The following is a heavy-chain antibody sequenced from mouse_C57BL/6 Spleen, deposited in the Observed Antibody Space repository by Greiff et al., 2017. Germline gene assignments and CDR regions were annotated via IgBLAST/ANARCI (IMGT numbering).Heavy chain of an antibody. V-gene: IGHV1-15*01. J-gene: IGHJ4*01. CDR1: GYTFTDYE. CDR2: IDPETGGT. CDR3: ARGGYYARDY. Sequence: QVQLQQSGAELVRPGASVTLSCKASGYTFTDYEMHWVKQTPVHGLEWIGAIDPETGGTAYNQKFKGKAILTADKSSSTAYMGLRSLTSEDSAVYYCARGGYYARDYWGQGTSVTVSS.